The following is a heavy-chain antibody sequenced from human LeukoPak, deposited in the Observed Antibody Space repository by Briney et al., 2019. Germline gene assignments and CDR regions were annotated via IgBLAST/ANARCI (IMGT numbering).Heavy chain of an antibody. J-gene: IGHJ4*02. D-gene: IGHD2-2*01. CDR2: IYSSGST. V-gene: IGHV4-39*01. CDR3: GGSTTCYACIDY. CDR1: GGSISSRTYY. Sequence: SETLSLTCTVSGGSISSRTYYWGWIRLPPGKGLEWIGTIYSSGSTNYNPSLKSRVTISIDASKNQFSLNLSSVTAADTAVYYCGGSTTCYACIDYWGQGTLVTVSS.